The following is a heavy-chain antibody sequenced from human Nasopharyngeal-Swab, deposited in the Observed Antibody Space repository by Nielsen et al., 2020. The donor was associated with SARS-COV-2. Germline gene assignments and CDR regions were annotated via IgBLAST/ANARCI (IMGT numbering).Heavy chain of an antibody. Sequence: GESLKISCAASGFTFSSYAMSWVRQAPGKGLEWVSAISGSGGSTYYADSVKGRFTISRDNSKNTLYLQMNSLRAEDTAVYYCAKPWDSSGYYADYWGQGTLATVSS. CDR2: ISGSGGST. V-gene: IGHV3-23*01. CDR3: AKPWDSSGYYADY. D-gene: IGHD3-22*01. J-gene: IGHJ4*02. CDR1: GFTFSSYA.